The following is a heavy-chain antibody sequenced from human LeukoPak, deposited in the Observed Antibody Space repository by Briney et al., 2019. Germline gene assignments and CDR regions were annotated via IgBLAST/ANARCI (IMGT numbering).Heavy chain of an antibody. CDR1: GGSFSGYY. D-gene: IGHD2-2*02. CDR3: ARLLYCSSTSCYRGFSGSY. CDR2: INHSGST. V-gene: IGHV4-34*01. J-gene: IGHJ4*02. Sequence: SETLSLTCAVHGGSFSGYYWSWIRQPPGKGLEWIGEINHSGSTNYNPSLKSRVTISVDTSKNQFSLKLSSVTAADTAVYYCARLLYCSSTSCYRGFSGSYWGQGTLVTVSS.